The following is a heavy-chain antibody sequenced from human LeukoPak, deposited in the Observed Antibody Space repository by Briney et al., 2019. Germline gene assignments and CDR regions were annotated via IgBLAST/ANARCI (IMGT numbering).Heavy chain of an antibody. V-gene: IGHV3-30-3*01. J-gene: IGHJ4*02. CDR3: GRTRTGIAAADY. Sequence: GGSLRLSCAASGFTFSSYAMHWVRQAPGRGLEWGAVISYHGSNKYYADAVKGRFTISRDNSKNTLYLQKNSLRAEDAAMYFCGRTRTGIAAADYWGQGTLVTVSS. CDR2: ISYHGSNK. D-gene: IGHD6-13*01. CDR1: GFTFSSYA.